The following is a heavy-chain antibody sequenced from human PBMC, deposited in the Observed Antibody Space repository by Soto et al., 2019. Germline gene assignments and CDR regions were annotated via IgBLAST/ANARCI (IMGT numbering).Heavy chain of an antibody. CDR2: IIPIFGTA. J-gene: IGHJ2*01. CDR1: GGTCSSYT. D-gene: IGHD5-12*01. CDR3: ARGNHRWLQLWYFDL. Sequence: QVQLVQSGADVKKPGSSVTVSCKASGGTCSSYTISWVRQDPGQGLEWMGGIIPIFGTANYAQKFQGRVTITADESTSTAYMELSSLRSEDMAVYYCARGNHRWLQLWYFDLWGRGTLVTVSS. V-gene: IGHV1-69*12.